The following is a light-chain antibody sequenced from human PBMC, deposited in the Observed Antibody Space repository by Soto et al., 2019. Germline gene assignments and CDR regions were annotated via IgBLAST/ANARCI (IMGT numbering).Light chain of an antibody. CDR3: SLYAGGNNVI. CDR2: EVT. CDR1: SDVGSLVF. V-gene: IGLV2-8*01. J-gene: IGLJ2*01. Sequence: QSALTQPPSASGSPGQSVTISCTATSDVGSLVFVSWYQQHPGKAPKLMIYEVTRRPSGVPDRFSGSKSGNTASLTVSGLQLEDEAAYYCSLYAGGNNVIFGGGTKVTV.